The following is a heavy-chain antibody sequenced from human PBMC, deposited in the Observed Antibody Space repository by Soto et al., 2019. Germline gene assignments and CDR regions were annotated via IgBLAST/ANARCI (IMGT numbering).Heavy chain of an antibody. Sequence: QVQLVQSGAEVKKPGSSVKVSCKASGGTFGSYAISWVRQAPGQGLEWMGGIIPIPGTANYAQKFQGRVTIAADESTSTAYMELSSLRSEDTAVYYCARSQGSSTSSEIYYYYYYGMDVWGQGTTVTVSS. CDR1: GGTFGSYA. V-gene: IGHV1-69*01. CDR3: ARSQGSSTSSEIYYYYYYGMDV. D-gene: IGHD2-2*01. CDR2: IIPIPGTA. J-gene: IGHJ6*02.